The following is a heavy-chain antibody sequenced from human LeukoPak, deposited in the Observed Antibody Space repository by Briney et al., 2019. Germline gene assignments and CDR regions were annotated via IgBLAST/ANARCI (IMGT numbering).Heavy chain of an antibody. CDR2: IRYDGSNK. Sequence: GGSLRLSCAASGFTFSSYGMHWARQAPGKGLEWVAFIRYDGSNKYYADSVKGRFTISRDNSKNTLYLQMNSLRAEDTAVYYCANLAYDFWSGPLYWGQGTLVAVSS. J-gene: IGHJ4*02. V-gene: IGHV3-30*02. D-gene: IGHD3-3*01. CDR1: GFTFSSYG. CDR3: ANLAYDFWSGPLY.